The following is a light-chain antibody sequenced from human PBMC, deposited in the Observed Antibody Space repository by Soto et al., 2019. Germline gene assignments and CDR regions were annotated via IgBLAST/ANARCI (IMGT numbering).Light chain of an antibody. V-gene: IGKV3-20*01. CDR2: GAS. CDR1: QSVSSSD. CDR3: QQDGSSPLYT. J-gene: IGKJ2*01. Sequence: IVLTQSPGTLSLSPGDRATLSCRASQSVSSSDFAWYQQKAAQTPRLLIYGASSRATGIPNRFSGSVSGTDFTLTISRLEPEDFAVYYCQQDGSSPLYTFGRGTKLEI.